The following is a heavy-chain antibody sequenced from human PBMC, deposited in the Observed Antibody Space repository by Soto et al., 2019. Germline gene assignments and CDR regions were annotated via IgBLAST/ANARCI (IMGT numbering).Heavy chain of an antibody. Sequence: PGGSLRLSCAASGFSFSDSYMSWVRQAPGKGLEWVAYISGSSGYTGYADSVKGRLTISRDKAKNSLYLQMNSLRVDDTALYYCARDRGCYGPPDVWRQGTTATVSS. CDR3: ARDRGCYGPPDV. CDR1: GFSFSDSY. D-gene: IGHD1-26*01. J-gene: IGHJ6*02. V-gene: IGHV3-11*06. CDR2: ISGSSGYT.